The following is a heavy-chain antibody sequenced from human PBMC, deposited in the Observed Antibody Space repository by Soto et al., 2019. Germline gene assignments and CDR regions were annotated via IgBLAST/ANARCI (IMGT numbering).Heavy chain of an antibody. V-gene: IGHV3-30*18. D-gene: IGHD4-17*01. CDR3: AKSQSTGTSGMDV. CDR1: GFTFSSYG. CDR2: ISYDGSNK. J-gene: IGHJ6*02. Sequence: QVPLVESGGGVVQPGRSLRLSCAASGFTFSSYGMHWVRQAPGKGLEWVAVISYDGSNKYYADSVKGRFTISRDNXKNTLYLQMNSLRAEDTAVYYCAKSQSTGTSGMDVWGQGTTVTVSS.